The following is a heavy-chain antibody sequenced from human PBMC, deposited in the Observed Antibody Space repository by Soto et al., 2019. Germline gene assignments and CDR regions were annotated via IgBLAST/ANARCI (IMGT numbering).Heavy chain of an antibody. CDR1: GGYIISSSG. V-gene: IGHV4-4*02. J-gene: IGHJ5*02. CDR2: IYHSGST. D-gene: IGHD2-15*01. Sequence: PSVTLSLTSTVAGGYIISSSGWSWIRQPPGKGLEWIGEIYHSGSTNYNPSLKSRVTISVDKSKNQFSLKLSSVTAADTAVYYCAIVVVAENWFDPWGQGTLVTVSS. CDR3: AIVVVAENWFDP.